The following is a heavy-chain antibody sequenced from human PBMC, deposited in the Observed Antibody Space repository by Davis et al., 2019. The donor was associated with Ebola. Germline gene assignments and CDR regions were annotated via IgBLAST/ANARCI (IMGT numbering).Heavy chain of an antibody. V-gene: IGHV4-59*01. CDR2: INYSGST. Sequence: MPGGSLRLSCTVSGGSISSFYWSWIRQPPGKGLEWIGYINYSGSTKYNPSLKSRVTISVDTSKNQFSLKLSSVTAADTAVYYCARLGVQRFLEWLPLDYWGQGTLVTVSS. CDR3: ARLGVQRFLEWLPLDY. CDR1: GGSISSFY. J-gene: IGHJ4*02. D-gene: IGHD3-3*01.